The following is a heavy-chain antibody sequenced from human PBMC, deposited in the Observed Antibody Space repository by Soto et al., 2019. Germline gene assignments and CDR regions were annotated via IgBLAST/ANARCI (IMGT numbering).Heavy chain of an antibody. CDR2: ISWNSGRI. Sequence: EVQLVESGGGLVQPGRSLRLSCAASGFNFDDYAMHWVRQAPGKGLEWVSGISWNSGRIGYADSMKGRFTISRDNAKNSLFLQMSSLRVEDTALYYCVKDSAGSCCTFYLDYWGQGALVTVSS. D-gene: IGHD1-1*01. CDR3: VKDSAGSCCTFYLDY. J-gene: IGHJ4*02. V-gene: IGHV3-9*01. CDR1: GFNFDDYA.